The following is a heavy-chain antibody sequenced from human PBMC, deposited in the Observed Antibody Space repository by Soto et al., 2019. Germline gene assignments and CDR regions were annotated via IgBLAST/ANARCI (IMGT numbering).Heavy chain of an antibody. D-gene: IGHD3-16*01. CDR1: GGSISSYY. Sequence: QVQLQESGPGLVKPSETLSLTCTVSGGSISSYYWSWIRQPPGKGLEWIGYIYYSGSTNYNPSLKSRVTISVDTSKNQFSLKLSSVTAADTAVYYCARVRYYDFVYFDYWGQGTLVTVSS. V-gene: IGHV4-59*01. J-gene: IGHJ4*02. CDR2: IYYSGST. CDR3: ARVRYYDFVYFDY.